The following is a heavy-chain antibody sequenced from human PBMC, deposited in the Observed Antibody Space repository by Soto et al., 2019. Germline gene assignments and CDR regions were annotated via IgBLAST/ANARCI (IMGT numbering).Heavy chain of an antibody. Sequence: EVQLVESGGGLVQPGGSLRLSCAASGFTVSSNYMSWVRQAPGKGLEWGSVIYSGGSTYYADSVKGRFTISRDNSKNTLYLQMNSLRAEDTAVYYCARRKSDDFWSGYYNGNAFDIWGQGTMVTVSS. J-gene: IGHJ3*02. CDR1: GFTVSSNY. D-gene: IGHD3-3*01. CDR2: IYSGGST. CDR3: ARRKSDDFWSGYYNGNAFDI. V-gene: IGHV3-66*01.